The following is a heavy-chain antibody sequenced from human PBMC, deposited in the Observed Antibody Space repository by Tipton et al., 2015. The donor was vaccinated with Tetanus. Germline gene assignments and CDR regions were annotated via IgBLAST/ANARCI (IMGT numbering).Heavy chain of an antibody. V-gene: IGHV4-61*01. J-gene: IGHJ4*02. D-gene: IGHD3-3*01. CDR2: IYYTGST. CDR1: GGSVNDGRFY. CDR3: ARANYEFPKKGPFDS. Sequence: TLSLTCTVSGGSVNDGRFYWTWIRQPPGKGLEWSGYIYYTGSTNYNPSLKSGVTISLDTSKNQFSLKLTSVSAADTAVYYCARANYEFPKKGPFDSWGQGALVIVSS.